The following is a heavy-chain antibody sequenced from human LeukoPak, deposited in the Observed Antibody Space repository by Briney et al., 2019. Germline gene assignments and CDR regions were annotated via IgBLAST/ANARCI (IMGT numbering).Heavy chain of an antibody. D-gene: IGHD1-26*01. V-gene: IGHV3-23*01. CDR2: ISDSGGST. CDR3: AKYRRGSSGSYGGFDY. Sequence: GVSLRLSCAASGFTFSSYAMSWVRQAPGKGPEWVAVISDSGGSTYYADSVKGRFTISRDNSKNTLYLQMNSLTAEDTAVYYCAKYRRGSSGSYGGFDYWGQGTLVTVSS. CDR1: GFTFSSYA. J-gene: IGHJ4*02.